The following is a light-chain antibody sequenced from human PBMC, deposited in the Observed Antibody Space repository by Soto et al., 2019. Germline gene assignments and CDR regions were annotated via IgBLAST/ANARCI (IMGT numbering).Light chain of an antibody. CDR1: SSDVGGYNY. CDR3: ASYTRRSALDV. V-gene: IGLV2-14*01. J-gene: IGLJ1*01. CDR2: EVS. Sequence: QSVLTQPASVSGSPGQSITISCTGTSSDVGGYNYVSWYQHHPGKAPKLMIYEVSDRPSGVSNRFSGSKSGNTASLTISGLQAEDEADYYCASYTRRSALDVFGTGTKLTVL.